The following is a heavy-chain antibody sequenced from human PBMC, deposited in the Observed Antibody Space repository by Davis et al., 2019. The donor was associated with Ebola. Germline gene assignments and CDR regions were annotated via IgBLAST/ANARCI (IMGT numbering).Heavy chain of an antibody. CDR2: MSDSGGST. Sequence: PGGSLRLSCAASGLTFTNSAMSWVRQAPGKGLEWVSGMSDSGGSTYYAASVKGRFTISRDNSRNTLYLQMNSLRAEDTAVYYCARELGDGYDLDYWGQGTLVTVSS. J-gene: IGHJ4*02. V-gene: IGHV3-23*01. CDR1: GLTFTNSA. D-gene: IGHD5-24*01. CDR3: ARELGDGYDLDY.